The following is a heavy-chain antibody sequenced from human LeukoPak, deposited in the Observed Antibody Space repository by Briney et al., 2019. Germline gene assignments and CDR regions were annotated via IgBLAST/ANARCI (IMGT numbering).Heavy chain of an antibody. V-gene: IGHV1-69*13. CDR3: ARDRGSSGYYYSPFDY. J-gene: IGHJ4*02. CDR1: GGTFRSYA. D-gene: IGHD3-22*01. CDR2: IIPIFGTA. Sequence: GASVKVSCXASGGTFRSYAISWVRQAPGQGVEWVGGIIPIFGTANYAQKFQGRVTITADESTSTAYMELSSLRSEDTAVYYCARDRGSSGYYYSPFDYWGQGTLVTVSS.